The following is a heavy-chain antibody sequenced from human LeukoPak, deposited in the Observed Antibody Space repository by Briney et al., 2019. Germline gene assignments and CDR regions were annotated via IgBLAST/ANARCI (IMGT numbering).Heavy chain of an antibody. CDR1: GYTFTSYC. J-gene: IGHJ5*02. CDR2: ISAYKGTT. CDR3: AREEHNRFDP. Sequence: ASVSLSCRASGYTFTSYCISGVPHAPGRGREWMGWISAYKGTTNYAQRVQGRFTMTTETSQSTAYMELRSLRSDDTAVYYCAREEHNRFDPWGQGTLVTVSS. D-gene: IGHD1-1*01. V-gene: IGHV1-18*01.